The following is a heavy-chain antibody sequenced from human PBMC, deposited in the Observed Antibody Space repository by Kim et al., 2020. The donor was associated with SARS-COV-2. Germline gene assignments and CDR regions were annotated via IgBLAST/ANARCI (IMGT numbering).Heavy chain of an antibody. CDR2: IKLGSTEN. CDR1: GFTLSPFW. D-gene: IGHD5-18*01. CDR3: ASLDTATLSVISS. V-gene: IGHV3-7*03. J-gene: IGHJ5*02. Sequence: GGSLRLSCATSGFTLSPFWMSWVRQAPGKWLEWVAMIKLGSTENYYVDSVKGRFTISGDNTKKSLYLQMNSLRAEDTAVYYCASLDTATLSVISSWGQG.